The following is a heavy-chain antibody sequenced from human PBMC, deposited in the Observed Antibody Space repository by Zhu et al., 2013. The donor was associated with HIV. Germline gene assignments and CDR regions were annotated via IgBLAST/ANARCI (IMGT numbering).Heavy chain of an antibody. V-gene: IGHV1-8*01. D-gene: IGHD6-6*01. CDR3: ATAGRPEILNY. Sequence: QVQLVQSGAEVKKPGASVKVSCKAAGYTFIDYDIYWVRQTTGQGLESMGWINPNSGNTAFAQKFQGRVTMTRNTSISTAYMELSSLRSEDTAVYYCATAGRPEILNYWGQGTLVTVSS. J-gene: IGHJ4*02. CDR2: INPNSGNT. CDR1: GYTFIDYD.